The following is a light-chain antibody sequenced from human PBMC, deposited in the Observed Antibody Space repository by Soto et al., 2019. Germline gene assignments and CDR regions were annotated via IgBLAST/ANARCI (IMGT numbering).Light chain of an antibody. J-gene: IGLJ2*01. Sequence: QSALTQPASVSGSPGQSITISCTGTSSDIGSFNYVSWYQQPPDKAPKLIIYEVSNRPSRVSNRFSGSKSGNTASLTISGLQPEDGADYYCSSYSNSYTLVFGGGTQLTVL. V-gene: IGLV2-14*01. CDR1: SSDIGSFNY. CDR2: EVS. CDR3: SSYSNSYTLV.